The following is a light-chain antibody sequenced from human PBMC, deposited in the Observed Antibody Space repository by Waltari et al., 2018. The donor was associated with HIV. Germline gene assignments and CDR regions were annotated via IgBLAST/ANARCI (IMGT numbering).Light chain of an antibody. CDR2: KAS. Sequence: DIQMTQSPSPLSASVGDRVTTTCRASQSISTWLAWYQQTPGKAPKLLIYKASILQNGVPSRFSGSGSGTEFTLTISSLQPDDFGNYYCQQYSSYRTFGQGTRVEIK. J-gene: IGKJ1*01. CDR3: QQYSSYRT. CDR1: QSISTW. V-gene: IGKV1-5*03.